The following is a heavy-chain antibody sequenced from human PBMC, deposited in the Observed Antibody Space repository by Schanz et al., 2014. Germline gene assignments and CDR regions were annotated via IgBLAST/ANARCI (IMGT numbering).Heavy chain of an antibody. V-gene: IGHV3-21*03. J-gene: IGHJ4*02. Sequence: EVKMVESGGGLVKPGGSLRLSCAASGFNFSSYSLNWVRQAPGKGLEWVSSISYGTSYIYYAESVKGRFTISRDNAKNSLYLQMSGLRAEDTGLYFCAREGGGSHYRRDYWGEGTLVTVSS. CDR1: GFNFSSYS. CDR2: ISYGTSYI. D-gene: IGHD1-26*01. CDR3: AREGGGSHYRRDY.